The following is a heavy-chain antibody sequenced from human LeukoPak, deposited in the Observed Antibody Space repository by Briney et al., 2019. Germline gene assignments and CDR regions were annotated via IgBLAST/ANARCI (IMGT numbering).Heavy chain of an antibody. J-gene: IGHJ3*02. CDR1: GGSFSGYY. CDR3: AREGWDYDFWSGLWAFDI. D-gene: IGHD3-3*01. V-gene: IGHV4-34*01. Sequence: SETLSLTCAVYGGSFSGYYWSWIRQPPGKGLEWIGEINHSGSTNYNPSLKSRVTISVDTSKNQFSLKLSSVTAADTAVYYCAREGWDYDFWSGLWAFDIWGQGTMVTVSS. CDR2: INHSGST.